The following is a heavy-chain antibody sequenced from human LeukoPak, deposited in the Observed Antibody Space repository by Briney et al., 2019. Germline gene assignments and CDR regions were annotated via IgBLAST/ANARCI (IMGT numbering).Heavy chain of an antibody. Sequence: GGSLRLSCAASGFTFSNYAMTWVRQAPGKGLEWVSGISVSGGSTYYADSVKGRFTISRDNSKHTLYLQMSSLRADDTAAYYCAKDPYCSGGTCYGMDVWGQGTTVTVSS. V-gene: IGHV3-23*01. CDR2: ISVSGGST. J-gene: IGHJ6*02. CDR3: AKDPYCSGGTCYGMDV. CDR1: GFTFSNYA. D-gene: IGHD2-15*01.